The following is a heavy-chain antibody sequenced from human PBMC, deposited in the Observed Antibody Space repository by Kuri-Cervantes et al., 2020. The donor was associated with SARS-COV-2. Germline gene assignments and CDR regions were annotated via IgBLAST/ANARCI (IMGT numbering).Heavy chain of an antibody. D-gene: IGHD3-10*01. Sequence: SETLSLTCAVYGGSFNDYWWSWVRQPPGKGLEWIGSIYYSGSTYYNPSLKSRVTISVDTSKNQFSLKLSSVTAADTAVYYCARGCGEWLRYWYFDLWGRGTLVTVSS. CDR1: GGSFNDYW. CDR3: ARGCGEWLRYWYFDL. CDR2: IYYSGST. J-gene: IGHJ2*01. V-gene: IGHV4-34*01.